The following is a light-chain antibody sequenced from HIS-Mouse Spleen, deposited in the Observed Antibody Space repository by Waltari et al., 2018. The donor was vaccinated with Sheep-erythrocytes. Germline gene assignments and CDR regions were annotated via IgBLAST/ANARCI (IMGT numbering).Light chain of an antibody. V-gene: IGLV2-23*01. CDR3: CSYAGSSTPWV. CDR2: EGS. J-gene: IGLJ3*02. CDR1: SSHGGSYNL. Sequence: QSALTQPASVSGSPGQSITIPCTGTSSHGGSYNLVSWYQQHPGKAPKLMIYEGSKRPSGVSNRFSGSKSGNTASLTISGLQAEDEADYYCCSYAGSSTPWVFGGGTKLTVL.